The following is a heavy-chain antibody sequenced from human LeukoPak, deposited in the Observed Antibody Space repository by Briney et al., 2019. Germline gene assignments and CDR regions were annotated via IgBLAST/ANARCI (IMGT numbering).Heavy chain of an antibody. J-gene: IGHJ5*02. D-gene: IGHD3-16*01. CDR3: ARAGPYYDYVYFDP. CDR1: GGSISSYY. Sequence: SETLSLTCTVSGGSISSYYWSWIRQPAGKGLEWIGRIYTSGSTNYNPSLKSRVTMSVDTSKNQFSLKLSSVTAADTTVYYCARAGPYYDYVYFDPWGQGTLVTVSS. V-gene: IGHV4-4*07. CDR2: IYTSGST.